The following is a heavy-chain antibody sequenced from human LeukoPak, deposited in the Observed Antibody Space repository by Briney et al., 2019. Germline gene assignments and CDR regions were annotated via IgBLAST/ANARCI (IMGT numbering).Heavy chain of an antibody. CDR3: ARVPVVGATGWAFDI. CDR1: GYTFTSYA. D-gene: IGHD1-26*01. J-gene: IGHJ3*02. CDR2: INAGNGNT. Sequence: ASVKVSCKASGYTFTSYAMHWVRQAPGQRLEWMGWINAGNGNTKYSQEFQGRVTITRDTSASTAYMELSSLRSEDMAVYYCARVPVVGATGWAFDIWGQGTMVTVSS. V-gene: IGHV1-3*03.